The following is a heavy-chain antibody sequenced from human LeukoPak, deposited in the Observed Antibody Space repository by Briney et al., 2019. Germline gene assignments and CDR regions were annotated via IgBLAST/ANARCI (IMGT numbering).Heavy chain of an antibody. J-gene: IGHJ3*02. CDR2: ISYIGTT. Sequence: PSETLSLTCAVPGDSFSSHYWTWIRQPPGKGLEWIGYISYIGTTNYNPSLKSRVTLSKDTSKNQFSLKLRSVTAADTAVYYCARDLVTVTKGFDIWGQGTMVSVSS. V-gene: IGHV4-59*11. CDR3: ARDLVTVTKGFDI. D-gene: IGHD4-17*01. CDR1: GDSFSSHY.